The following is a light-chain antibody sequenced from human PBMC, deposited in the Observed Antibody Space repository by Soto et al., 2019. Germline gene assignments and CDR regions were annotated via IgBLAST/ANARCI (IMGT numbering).Light chain of an antibody. CDR3: QQSYSTPWT. V-gene: IGKV1-39*01. CDR1: HSIDNY. Sequence: DIQMTQSPSSLSASVGDRITITCRASHSIDNYLSWYQLKPGKAPRLLIYAASSLQSGVPSRFSGSGSGTDFTLTISSLQPEDFATYYCQQSYSTPWTFGQGTKVDIK. CDR2: AAS. J-gene: IGKJ1*01.